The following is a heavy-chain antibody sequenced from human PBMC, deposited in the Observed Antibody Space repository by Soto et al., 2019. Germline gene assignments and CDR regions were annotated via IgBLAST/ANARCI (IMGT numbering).Heavy chain of an antibody. V-gene: IGHV3-9*01. CDR1: GFTFDDYA. CDR3: AKDSCSGGSCSDAFDI. Sequence: EVQLVESGGGLVQPGRSLRLSCAASGFTFDDYAMHWVRQAPGKGLEWVSGISWNSGSIGYADSVKGRFTISRDNAKNPLYLQMNSLRAEDTALYYCAKDSCSGGSCSDAFDIWGQGTMVTVSS. D-gene: IGHD2-15*01. CDR2: ISWNSGSI. J-gene: IGHJ3*02.